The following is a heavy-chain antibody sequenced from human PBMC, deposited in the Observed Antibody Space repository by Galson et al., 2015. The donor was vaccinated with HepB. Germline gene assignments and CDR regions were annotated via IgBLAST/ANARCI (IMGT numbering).Heavy chain of an antibody. J-gene: IGHJ4*02. Sequence: SVNVSCKASGYTFSSYTMHWVRQAPGQSLEWMGWINAGIGNTKYSQKFQGRVTITRDTSASTAYMELSSLRSEDTAVYYCAREDSSSFAVDYWGQGTLVTVSS. CDR3: AREDSSSFAVDY. CDR1: GYTFSSYT. V-gene: IGHV1-3*01. D-gene: IGHD6-6*01. CDR2: INAGIGNT.